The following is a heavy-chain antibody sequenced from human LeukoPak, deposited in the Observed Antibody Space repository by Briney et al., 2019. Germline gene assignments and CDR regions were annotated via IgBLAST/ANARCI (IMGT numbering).Heavy chain of an antibody. CDR3: ARDLAFAIDY. CDR1: GFAFSSYS. J-gene: IGHJ4*02. V-gene: IGHV3-21*01. Sequence: GGSLRLSCAASGFAFSSYSMNWVRQAPGQGLEWVSSISSSSSYIYYADSVKGRFTISRGNAKNSLYLQMNSLRAEDTAVYYCARDLAFAIDYWGQGTLVTVSS. CDR2: ISSSSSYI. D-gene: IGHD3-10*01.